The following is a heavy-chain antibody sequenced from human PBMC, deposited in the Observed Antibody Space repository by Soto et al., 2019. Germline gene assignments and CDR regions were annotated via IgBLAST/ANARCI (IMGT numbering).Heavy chain of an antibody. CDR2: ISSSSSYI. D-gene: IGHD5-18*01. V-gene: IGHV3-21*01. Sequence: GGSLRLSCAASGFTFSSYSMNWVRQAPGKGLEWVSSISSSSSYIYYADSVKGRLTISRDNAKNSLYLQMNSLRAEDTAVYYCTRESEYSYGPDDAFDIWGQGTMVTVSS. CDR1: GFTFSSYS. CDR3: TRESEYSYGPDDAFDI. J-gene: IGHJ3*02.